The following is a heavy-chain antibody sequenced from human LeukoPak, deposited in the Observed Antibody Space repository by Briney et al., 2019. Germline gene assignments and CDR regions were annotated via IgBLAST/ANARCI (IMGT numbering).Heavy chain of an antibody. CDR3: AKNYLPDYYGSGSYYNAAMDV. CDR1: GFTFSSYG. CDR2: ISYDGSNK. Sequence: GGSLRLSCAASGFTFSSYGMHWVRQAPGEGLEWVAVISYDGSNKYYADSVKGRFTISRDNSKNTLYLQMNSLRAEDTAVYYCAKNYLPDYYGSGSYYNAAMDVWGQGTTVTVSS. J-gene: IGHJ6*02. V-gene: IGHV3-30*18. D-gene: IGHD3-10*01.